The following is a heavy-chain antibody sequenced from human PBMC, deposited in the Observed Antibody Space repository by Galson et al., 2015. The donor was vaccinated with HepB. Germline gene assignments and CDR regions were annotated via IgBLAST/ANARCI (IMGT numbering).Heavy chain of an antibody. CDR1: GFTFSSYA. V-gene: IGHV3-30-3*01. CDR3: ARAELLGDSYDSSLTV. Sequence: SLRLSCAASGFTFSSYAMHWVRQAPGKGLEWVAVISYDGSNKYYADSVKGRFTISRDNSKNTLYLQMNSLRAEDTAVYYCARAELLGDSYDSSLTVWGQGTLVTVSS. CDR2: ISYDGSNK. J-gene: IGHJ4*02. D-gene: IGHD3-22*01.